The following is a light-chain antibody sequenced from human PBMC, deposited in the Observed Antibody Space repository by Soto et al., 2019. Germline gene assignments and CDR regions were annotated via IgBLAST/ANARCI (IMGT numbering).Light chain of an antibody. CDR2: RDN. Sequence: QSVLTQPPSASGTPGQRVTISCSGSSSNIGNYYVYWYQHLPGTAPKLLICRDNQRPSGGPDRFSASKSGTSASLAISGLRSEDEADYYCAAWDDSLSGPVFGGGTQLTVL. CDR3: AAWDDSLSGPV. CDR1: SSNIGNYY. J-gene: IGLJ7*01. V-gene: IGLV1-47*01.